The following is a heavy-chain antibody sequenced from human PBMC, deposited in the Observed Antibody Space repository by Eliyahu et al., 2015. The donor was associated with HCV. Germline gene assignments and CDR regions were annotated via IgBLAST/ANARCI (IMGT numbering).Heavy chain of an antibody. CDR2: VKSKSDGGAT. CDR1: GFSFSNTW. CDR3: VAHRGIINLVDY. V-gene: IGHV3-15*01. Sequence: EVQLVESGGGLVKPGGSLXLSCAASGFSFSNTWMSWVRQAPGKGLEWVGRVKSKSDGGATDYPAPVRGRFTVSRDDSTNTVYLQMNSLRTEDTAVYFCVAHRGIINLVDYWGQGALVTVSS. J-gene: IGHJ4*02. D-gene: IGHD3-10*01.